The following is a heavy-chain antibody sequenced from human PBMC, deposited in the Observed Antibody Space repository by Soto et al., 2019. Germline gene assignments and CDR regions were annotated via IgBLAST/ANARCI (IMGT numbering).Heavy chain of an antibody. D-gene: IGHD3-10*01. CDR2: IDWDDDK. CDR3: ARALGSGSYYKGPRYYGTDV. V-gene: IGHV2-70*01. CDR1: GFSLSTSGMC. J-gene: IGHJ6*02. Sequence: SGPTLVNPTQTLTLTCTFSGFSLSTSGMCVNWIRQPPGKALEWLALIDWDDDKYYSTSLRTRLTISKDTSKNQVVLTMTNMDPVDTATYYCARALGSGSYYKGPRYYGTDVWGQGTTVTVSS.